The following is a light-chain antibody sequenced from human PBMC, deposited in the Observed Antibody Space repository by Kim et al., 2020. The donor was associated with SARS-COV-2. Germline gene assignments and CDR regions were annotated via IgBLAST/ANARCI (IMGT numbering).Light chain of an antibody. CDR2: AAS. V-gene: IGKV1-39*01. J-gene: IGKJ2*01. CDR3: QQTYNTPYT. Sequence: DIQMTQSPSSLSASVGDRVTITCRASQSISTYLNWYQQKPGKAPKLLIYAASSLQSGVPSRFSGGGSGTDFTLTISSLQPEDFATYYCQQTYNTPYTFGQGTKLEI. CDR1: QSISTY.